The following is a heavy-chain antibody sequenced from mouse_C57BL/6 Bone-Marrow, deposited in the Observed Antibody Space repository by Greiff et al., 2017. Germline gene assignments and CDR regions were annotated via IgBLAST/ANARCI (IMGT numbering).Heavy chain of an antibody. CDR3: ARSHGYLLYFDV. V-gene: IGHV7-3*01. CDR2: FRNKDNGYTT. Sequence: EVKLMESGGGLVQPGGSLSLSCAASGFTFTDYYMSWVRQPPGKALEWLGFFRNKDNGYTTEYSASVKGRFTISRVNSQSILYLQMNALRAEDSATFYCARSHGYLLYFDVWGTGTTVTVSS. J-gene: IGHJ1*03. CDR1: GFTFTDYY. D-gene: IGHD2-2*01.